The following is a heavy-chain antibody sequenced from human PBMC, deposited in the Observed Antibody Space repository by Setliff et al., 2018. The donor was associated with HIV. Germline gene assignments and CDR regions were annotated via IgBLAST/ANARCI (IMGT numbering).Heavy chain of an antibody. D-gene: IGHD6-19*01. CDR3: ARGAAGLDYYNYYYMDV. V-gene: IGHV1-46*01. CDR2: INAGGGTI. CDR1: GYTFINFY. J-gene: IGHJ6*03. Sequence: GASVKVSCKASGYTFINFYMHWVRQAPGQGLEWMGIINAGGGTIVYAQNFQGIVTMASDTSISTAYMELSRLRSDDPAVYYCARGAAGLDYYNYYYMDVWGKGTTVTVSS.